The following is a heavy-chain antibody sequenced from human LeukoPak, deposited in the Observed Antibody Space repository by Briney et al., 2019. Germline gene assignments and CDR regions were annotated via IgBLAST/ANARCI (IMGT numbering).Heavy chain of an antibody. CDR3: ARDVVPAAMRSYNWFDP. Sequence: PSETLSLTCTVSGGSISSSSYYWCRIRQHPGKGLEWIGSIYYSGSTYYNPSLKSRVTISVDTSKNQFSLKLSSVTAADTAVYYCARDVVPAAMRSYNWFDPWGQGTLVTVSS. D-gene: IGHD2-2*01. J-gene: IGHJ5*02. CDR2: IYYSGST. CDR1: GGSISSSSYY. V-gene: IGHV4-39*07.